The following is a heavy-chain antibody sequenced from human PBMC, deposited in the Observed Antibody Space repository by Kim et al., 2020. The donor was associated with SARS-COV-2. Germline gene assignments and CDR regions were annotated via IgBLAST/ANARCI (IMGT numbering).Heavy chain of an antibody. V-gene: IGHV5-51*01. D-gene: IGHD5-12*01. J-gene: IGHJ4*02. CDR3: ARWHVDIVATMYFDY. CDR2: IYPGDSDT. CDR1: GYSFTSYW. Sequence: GESLKISCKGSGYSFTSYWIGWVRQMPGKGLEWMGIIYPGDSDTRYSPSFQGQVTISADKSISTAYLQWSSLKASDTAMYYCARWHVDIVATMYFDYWGQGTLVTVSS.